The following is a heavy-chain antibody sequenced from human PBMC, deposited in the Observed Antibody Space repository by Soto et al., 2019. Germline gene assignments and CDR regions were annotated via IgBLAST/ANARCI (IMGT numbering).Heavy chain of an antibody. CDR2: INWNGGST. CDR3: ARSGSKYDFWSGYPGYYMDV. CDR1: GFSFNDDG. Sequence: GSLRLTCAASGFSFNDDGMSWVRQAPGTGLEWVSGINWNGGSTGYADSVKGRFTISRDNAKNSLYLQMNSLRAEDTALYHCARSGSKYDFWSGYPGYYMDVWGKGTTVTVSS. V-gene: IGHV3-20*01. D-gene: IGHD3-3*01. J-gene: IGHJ6*03.